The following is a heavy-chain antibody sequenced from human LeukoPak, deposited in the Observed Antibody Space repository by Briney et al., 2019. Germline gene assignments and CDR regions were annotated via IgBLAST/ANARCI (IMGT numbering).Heavy chain of an antibody. J-gene: IGHJ4*02. V-gene: IGHV1-2*02. D-gene: IGHD3-16*02. Sequence: GAPVKVSCKISGYSFIDSYIQWGQQAPGQGLEWMGWINPKTGDTKYAQTFQGRVTMTRDTSIRTTYMELSSLRSDDTAIYYCGSEATAIGGVIVRVAYWGQGTLVSVSS. CDR3: GSEATAIGGVIVRVAY. CDR1: GYSFIDSY. CDR2: INPKTGDT.